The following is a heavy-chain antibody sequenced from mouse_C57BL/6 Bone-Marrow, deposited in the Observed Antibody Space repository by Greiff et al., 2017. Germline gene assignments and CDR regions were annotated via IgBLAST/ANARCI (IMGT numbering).Heavy chain of an antibody. CDR2: IYPRSGNT. CDR3: ARVDGYYAFFDY. CDR1: GYTFTSYG. V-gene: IGHV1-81*01. J-gene: IGHJ2*01. Sequence: QVQLQQSGAELARPGASVKLSCKASGYTFTSYGISWVKQRTGQGLEWIGEIYPRSGNTYSNEKFKGKATLTADKSSSTAYMELRSLTSEDSAVYFCARVDGYYAFFDYWGQGTTLTVSS. D-gene: IGHD2-3*01.